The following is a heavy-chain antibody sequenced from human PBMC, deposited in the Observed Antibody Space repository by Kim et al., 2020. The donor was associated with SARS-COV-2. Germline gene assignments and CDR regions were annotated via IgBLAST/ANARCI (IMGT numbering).Heavy chain of an antibody. CDR2: ISGSGGST. Sequence: GGSLRLSCAASGFTFSSYAMSWVRQAPGKGLEWVSAISGSGGSTYYADSVKGRFTISRDNSKNTLYLQMNSLRAEDTAVYYCANIELASGAFDIWGQGTMVTVSS. CDR3: ANIELASGAFDI. J-gene: IGHJ3*02. CDR1: GFTFSSYA. D-gene: IGHD6-13*01. V-gene: IGHV3-23*01.